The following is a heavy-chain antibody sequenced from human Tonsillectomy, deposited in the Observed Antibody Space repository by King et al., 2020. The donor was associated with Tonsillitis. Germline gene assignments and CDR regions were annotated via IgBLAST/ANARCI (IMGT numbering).Heavy chain of an antibody. Sequence: DVQLVESGGGLVQPGGSLRLSCATSGFTFSSYAMSWVRQAPGKGLEWVSAITGSGGNTFYADSVKGRFTISRDNSKNTLYLQMNSLRGEDTAVYYCAKDSLTITAGVAPGAWFAPGGQGTLATVSS. CDR3: AKDSLTITAGVAPGAWFAP. J-gene: IGHJ5*02. CDR1: GFTFSSYA. V-gene: IGHV3-23*04. D-gene: IGHD1-20*01. CDR2: ITGSGGNT.